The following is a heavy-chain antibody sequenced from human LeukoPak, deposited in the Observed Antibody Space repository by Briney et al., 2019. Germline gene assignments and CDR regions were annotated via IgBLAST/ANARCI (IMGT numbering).Heavy chain of an antibody. V-gene: IGHV4-31*03. J-gene: IGHJ5*02. CDR1: GASIRSGGDY. Sequence: SQTLSLTCTVSGASIRSGGDYWSWIRQHPGKGLEWIGYIYYNGNPYYNPSLKSRVTISVDTSKNQLSLKLSSVTAADTAVYYCARSITMIRGWFDPWGQGTLVTVSS. D-gene: IGHD3-10*01. CDR2: IYYNGNP. CDR3: ARSITMIRGWFDP.